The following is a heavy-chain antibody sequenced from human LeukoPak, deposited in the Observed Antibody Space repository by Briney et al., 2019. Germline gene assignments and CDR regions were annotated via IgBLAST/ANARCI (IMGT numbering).Heavy chain of an antibody. CDR1: GYSISSGYY. D-gene: IGHD3-22*01. CDR2: IYHSGST. CDR3: ARDLSADSREFDQ. V-gene: IGHV4-38-2*02. J-gene: IGHJ4*02. Sequence: SETLSLTCIVSGYSISSGYYWGWIRQPPGKGLEWIGSIYHSGSTYNNPSLKSRVTISVDTSKNQLSLKLRSVTAADTAVYYCARDLSADSREFDQWGQGTLVTVSS.